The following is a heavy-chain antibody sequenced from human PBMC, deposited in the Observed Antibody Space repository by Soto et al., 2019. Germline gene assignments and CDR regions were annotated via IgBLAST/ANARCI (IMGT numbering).Heavy chain of an antibody. J-gene: IGHJ5*02. CDR1: GYTFSNYG. V-gene: IGHV1-18*01. D-gene: IGHD2-2*01. CDR2: ISLYSDGT. CDR3: ARGIPGSEAWFGP. Sequence: ASVKVSCKTSGYTFSNYGITWVRQAPGQPLEWLGWISLYSDGTNYAQKFQGRVSMTTDTSTTTAYMELRSLRSDDTAVYSCARGIPGSEAWFGPLGQGTLVTVSS.